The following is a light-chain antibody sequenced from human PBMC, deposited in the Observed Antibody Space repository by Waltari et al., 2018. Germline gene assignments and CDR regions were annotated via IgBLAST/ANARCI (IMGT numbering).Light chain of an antibody. CDR3: QPYYKIPST. Sequence: DSVVTQSPDALAVSLGEGATVNCKSSQSVLHSSNNQNYLDWYQKKRVQPPKLLLYWAFSRESGVSDRFSGSGSGTDFTLTIRSLQAEDVAISYCQPYYKIPSTFSPGTKVDI. CDR1: QSVLHSSNNQNY. J-gene: IGKJ3*01. CDR2: WAF. V-gene: IGKV4-1*01.